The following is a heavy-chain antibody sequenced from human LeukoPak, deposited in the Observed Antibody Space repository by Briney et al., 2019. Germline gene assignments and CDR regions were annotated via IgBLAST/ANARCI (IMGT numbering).Heavy chain of an antibody. CDR2: ISSSSSYI. D-gene: IGHD6-19*01. CDR1: GFTFSSYS. V-gene: IGHV3-21*01. Sequence: GGSLRLSCAASGFTFSSYSMNWVRQAPGKGLEWVSSISSSSSYIYYADSVKGRFTISRDNAKNSLYLQMNSLRAEDTAVYYCAKLAGAVAGFDYWGQGTLVTVSS. CDR3: AKLAGAVAGFDY. J-gene: IGHJ4*02.